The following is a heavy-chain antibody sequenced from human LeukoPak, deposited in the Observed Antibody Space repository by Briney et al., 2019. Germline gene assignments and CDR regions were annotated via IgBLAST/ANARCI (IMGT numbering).Heavy chain of an antibody. J-gene: IGHJ4*02. D-gene: IGHD5-24*01. CDR1: GFTFSSYV. Sequence: GGSLRLSCAASGFTFSSYVMHWVRQAPGKGLEWVAFIFYDGSDKDYADSVKGRFTISRDNSKNTLYLQMNTLRAEDTAVYYCARVHDGYNSLDYWGRGTLVTVSS. CDR2: IFYDGSDK. CDR3: ARVHDGYNSLDY. V-gene: IGHV3-30-3*01.